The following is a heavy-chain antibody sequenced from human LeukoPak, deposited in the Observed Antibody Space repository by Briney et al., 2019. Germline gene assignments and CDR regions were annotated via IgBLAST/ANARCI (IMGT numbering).Heavy chain of an antibody. CDR1: GLTFSSYA. CDR2: ISGSGGST. CDR3: AKVMDSYSSSCYQNPYYFDY. D-gene: IGHD2-2*01. V-gene: IGHV3-23*01. J-gene: IGHJ4*02. Sequence: GGSLRLSCAASGLTFSSYAMSWVRQAPGKGLEWVSAISGSGGSTYYADSVKGRFTISRDNSKNTLYLQMNSLRAEDTAVYYCAKVMDSYSSSCYQNPYYFDYWGQGTLVTVSS.